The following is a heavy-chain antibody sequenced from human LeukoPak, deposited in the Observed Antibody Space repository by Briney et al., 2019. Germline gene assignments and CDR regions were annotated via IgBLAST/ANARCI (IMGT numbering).Heavy chain of an antibody. CDR2: ISSSSSYI. J-gene: IGHJ6*02. CDR1: GFTFSSYS. CDR3: ARNQWSPYYYYYAMDV. V-gene: IGHV3-21*01. Sequence: GGSLRLSCAASGFTFSSYSMNWVRQAPGKGLEWVSSISSSSSYIYYADSVKGRFTISRDNAKKSLYLQMNSLRAEDTAVYYCARNQWSPYYYYYAMDVWGQGTTVTVSS. D-gene: IGHD2-15*01.